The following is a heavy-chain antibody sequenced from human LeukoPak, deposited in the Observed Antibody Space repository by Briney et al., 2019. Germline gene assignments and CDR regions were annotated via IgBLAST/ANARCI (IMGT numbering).Heavy chain of an antibody. Sequence: PSETLSLTCTVSGGSISSSSYCWGWIRQPPGKGLEWIGSIYYSGSTYYNPSLKSRVTISVDTSKNQLSLKLSSVTAADTAVYYCARHASRGYSYGYGYWGQGTLVTVSS. CDR1: GGSISSSSYC. D-gene: IGHD5-18*01. CDR3: ARHASRGYSYGYGY. CDR2: IYYSGST. V-gene: IGHV4-39*01. J-gene: IGHJ4*02.